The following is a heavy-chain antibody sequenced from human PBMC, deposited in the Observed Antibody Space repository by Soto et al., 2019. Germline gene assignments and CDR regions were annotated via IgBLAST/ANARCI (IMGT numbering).Heavy chain of an antibody. Sequence: QVQLVESGGGVVQPGRSLRLSCAASGFTFSSYGMHWVRQAPGKGLEWVAVIWYDGSNKYYADSVKGRFIISRDNSKNTVYLQMNSLRAEDTAVYYCRGVVVAATTPNYYGMDVWGQGTTVTVSS. CDR2: IWYDGSNK. D-gene: IGHD2-15*01. V-gene: IGHV3-33*01. CDR1: GFTFSSYG. J-gene: IGHJ6*02. CDR3: RGVVVAATTPNYYGMDV.